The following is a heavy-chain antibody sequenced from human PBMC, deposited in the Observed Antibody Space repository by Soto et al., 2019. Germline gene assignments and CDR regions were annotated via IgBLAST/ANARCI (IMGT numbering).Heavy chain of an antibody. D-gene: IGHD6-13*01. Sequence: PGESLKISCQGSGYDFSSHWIGWVRQMPGKGLEWMGIIYPGDSDTRYSPSFQGQVTISADKSISTAYLQWSSLKASDTAMYYCARVLSSSWFPFDYWGQGTLVTVSS. J-gene: IGHJ4*02. CDR3: ARVLSSSWFPFDY. CDR1: GYDFSSHW. V-gene: IGHV5-51*01. CDR2: IYPGDSDT.